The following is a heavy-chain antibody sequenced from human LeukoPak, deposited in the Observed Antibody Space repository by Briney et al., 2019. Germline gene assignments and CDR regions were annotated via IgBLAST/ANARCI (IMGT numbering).Heavy chain of an antibody. Sequence: GGSLRLSCAASGFTFRDYYMSWIRQAPGKGLEWVSNISSSGSTIYYADSVKGRFTISRDNAKNSLYLQMNSLRAEDTAVYYCARDSFDCGGDCYYYNFDYWSQGTLVTVSS. CDR3: ARDSFDCGGDCYYYNFDY. D-gene: IGHD2-21*02. V-gene: IGHV3-11*01. J-gene: IGHJ4*02. CDR1: GFTFRDYY. CDR2: ISSSGSTI.